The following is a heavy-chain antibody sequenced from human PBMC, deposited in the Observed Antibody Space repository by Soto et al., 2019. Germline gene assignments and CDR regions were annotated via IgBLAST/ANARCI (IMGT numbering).Heavy chain of an antibody. D-gene: IGHD2-2*01. Sequence: ASVNVSCNASGGTFSSYSISWVRQAPGQGLEWMGGIIPIFGTANYAQKFQGRVTITADESTSTAYMELSSLRSEDTAVYYCARDMGVLVPAATLYYFDYWGQGTLVTVS. J-gene: IGHJ4*02. V-gene: IGHV1-69*13. CDR1: GGTFSSYS. CDR2: IIPIFGTA. CDR3: ARDMGVLVPAATLYYFDY.